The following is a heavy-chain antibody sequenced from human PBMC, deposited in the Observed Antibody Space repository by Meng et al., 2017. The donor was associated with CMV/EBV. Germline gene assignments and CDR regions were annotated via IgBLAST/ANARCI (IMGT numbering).Heavy chain of an antibody. J-gene: IGHJ6*02. Sequence: GESLKISCAASGFTFDDYGMSWVRQAPGKGLEWVSSISSSSSYIYYADSVKGRFTISRDNAKNSLYLQMNSLRAEDTAVYYCASTGAGYYDFWSGYSPYYYYYGMDVWGQGTTVTVSS. V-gene: IGHV3-21*01. CDR1: GFTFDDYG. D-gene: IGHD3-3*01. CDR3: ASTGAGYYDFWSGYSPYYYYYGMDV. CDR2: ISSSSSYI.